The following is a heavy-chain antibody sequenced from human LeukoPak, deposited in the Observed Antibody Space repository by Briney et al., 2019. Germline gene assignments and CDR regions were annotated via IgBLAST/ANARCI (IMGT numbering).Heavy chain of an antibody. CDR2: ISSSSSYI. CDR3: ARDHRLLPWFDP. D-gene: IGHD5-18*01. J-gene: IGHJ5*02. V-gene: IGHV3-21*01. CDR1: GFTFSSYS. Sequence: GGSLRLSCAASGFTFSSYSMNWVRQAPGKGREWVSSISSSSSYIYYADSVKGRFTISRDNAKNSLYLQMNSLRAADTAVYYCARDHRLLPWFDPWGQGTLVTVSS.